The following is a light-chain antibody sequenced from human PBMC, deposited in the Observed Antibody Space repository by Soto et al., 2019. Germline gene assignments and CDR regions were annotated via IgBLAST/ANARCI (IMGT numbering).Light chain of an antibody. Sequence: QSALTQPPSASGTPGQRVTISCSGSSSNIGSNTVNWYQQLPGTAPKLLIYSNNQRPSGVPDRFSGSKSGTSASLAISGLQSEDEADYYCAAWDDSLKMVFGTGTTV. J-gene: IGLJ1*01. CDR3: AAWDDSLKMV. CDR2: SNN. CDR1: SSNIGSNT. V-gene: IGLV1-44*01.